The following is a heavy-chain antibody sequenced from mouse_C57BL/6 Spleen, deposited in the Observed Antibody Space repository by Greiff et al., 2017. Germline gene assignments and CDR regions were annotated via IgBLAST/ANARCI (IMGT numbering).Heavy chain of an antibody. V-gene: IGHV1-54*01. Sequence: QVHVKQSGAELVRPGTSVTVSCKASGYAFTNYLIEWVKQRPGQGLEWIGVINPGSGGTNYNEKFKGKATLTADKSSITAYMQLSSLTSEDSAVYFCARSGAYCFDYWGQGTPLTVSS. CDR3: ARSGAYCFDY. J-gene: IGHJ2*01. D-gene: IGHD4-1*01. CDR2: INPGSGGT. CDR1: GYAFTNYL.